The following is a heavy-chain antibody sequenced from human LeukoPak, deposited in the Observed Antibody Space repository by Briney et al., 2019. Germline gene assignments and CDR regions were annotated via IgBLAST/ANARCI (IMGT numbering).Heavy chain of an antibody. Sequence: PSETLSLTCTVSGYSISSGYYWGWIRQPPGKGLEWIGSIYYSGSTYYNPSLKSRVTISVDTSKNQFSLKLSSVTAADTAVYYCARDGGYCSGGSCFDAFDIWGQGTMVTVSS. D-gene: IGHD2-15*01. CDR2: IYYSGST. V-gene: IGHV4-38-2*02. CDR1: GYSISSGYY. J-gene: IGHJ3*02. CDR3: ARDGGYCSGGSCFDAFDI.